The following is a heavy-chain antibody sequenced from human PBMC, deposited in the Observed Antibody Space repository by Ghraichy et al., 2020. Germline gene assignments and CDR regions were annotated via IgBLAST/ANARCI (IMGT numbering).Heavy chain of an antibody. J-gene: IGHJ3*02. D-gene: IGHD3-10*01. CDR3: ASEPRYGSGSYYHGAFDI. Sequence: TLSLTCTVSGGSVSSGSYYWSWIRQPPGKGLEWIGYIYYSGSTNYNPSLKSRVTISVDTSKNQFSLKLSSVTAADTAVYYCASEPRYGSGSYYHGAFDIWGQGTMVTVSS. CDR1: GGSVSSGSYY. CDR2: IYYSGST. V-gene: IGHV4-61*01.